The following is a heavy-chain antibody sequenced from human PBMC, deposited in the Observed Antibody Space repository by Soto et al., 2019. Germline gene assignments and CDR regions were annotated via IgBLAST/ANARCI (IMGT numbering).Heavy chain of an antibody. Sequence: GASVKVSCKACGYTFTGYYMHWVRQAPGQGLEWMGWINPNSGGTNYAQKFQGWVTMTRDTSISTAYMELSRLRSDDTAVYYCARGAQLWLFGGLDAFDIWGQGKMVTVSS. V-gene: IGHV1-2*04. CDR3: ARGAQLWLFGGLDAFDI. CDR2: INPNSGGT. J-gene: IGHJ3*02. CDR1: GYTFTGYY. D-gene: IGHD5-18*01.